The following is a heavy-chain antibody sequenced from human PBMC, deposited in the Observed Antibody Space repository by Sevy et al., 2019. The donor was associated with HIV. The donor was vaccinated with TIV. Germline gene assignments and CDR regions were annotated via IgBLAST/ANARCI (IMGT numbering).Heavy chain of an antibody. CDR1: GYTFTGDY. D-gene: IGHD2-21*01. CDR2: IKPNNGDT. CDR3: AKDPSIAGSSFYGLDV. Sequence: ASVKVSCKASGYTFTGDYIHWVRQASGQGLEWVGWIKPNNGDTKYARDFQGRVTMTRDTSINTAYMGLSGLRSDDTAVYYCAKDPSIAGSSFYGLDVWGKGTAVTVSS. J-gene: IGHJ6*04. V-gene: IGHV1-2*02.